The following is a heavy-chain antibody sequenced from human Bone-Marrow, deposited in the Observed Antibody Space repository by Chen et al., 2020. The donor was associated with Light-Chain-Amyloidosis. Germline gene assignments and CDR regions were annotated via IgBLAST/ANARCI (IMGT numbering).Heavy chain of an antibody. D-gene: IGHD1-26*01. Sequence: QVQLVESGGGVVQPGRSLRLPCVASGFTFSIYGIFWVRQAPGKGLEWVALVTYDANRDFYADSVKGRFTVSRDNSKNTLYLQMNSLRIEDTDVYDCAKARLYSGSYWGIVDYWGQGTLVTVSS. V-gene: IGHV3-30*18. CDR3: AKARLYSGSYWGIVDY. CDR1: GFTFSIYG. CDR2: VTYDANRD. J-gene: IGHJ4*02.